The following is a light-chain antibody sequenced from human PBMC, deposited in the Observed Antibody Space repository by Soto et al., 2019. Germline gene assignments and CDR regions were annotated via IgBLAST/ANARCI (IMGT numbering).Light chain of an antibody. Sequence: DIQMTQSPSSLFSSVGDRVTITCKPTQDINIYLNWYQQKPGKAPNLLIYDASNLEIGVPSRFSGSGSGTHFTFTISSLQTEDIGTYYCQQYDILPITFGRGTRLEIK. CDR2: DAS. CDR1: QDINIY. V-gene: IGKV1-33*01. CDR3: QQYDILPIT. J-gene: IGKJ5*01.